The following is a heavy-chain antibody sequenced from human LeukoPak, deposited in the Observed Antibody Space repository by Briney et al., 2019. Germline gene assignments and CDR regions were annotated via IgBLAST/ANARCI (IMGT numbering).Heavy chain of an antibody. V-gene: IGHV4-30-4*08. J-gene: IGHJ3*02. D-gene: IGHD1-26*01. CDR3: AREVGETRDSDAFDI. Sequence: SQTLSLTCTVSGGSIGSGDYFWSWVRQPPGKGLEWIGYIHNTGSAYYSPSLESRVIVSIDTSNNQFSLKLSSVTAADTAVYYCAREVGETRDSDAFDIWGQGTMVTVSS. CDR2: IHNTGSA. CDR1: GGSIGSGDYF.